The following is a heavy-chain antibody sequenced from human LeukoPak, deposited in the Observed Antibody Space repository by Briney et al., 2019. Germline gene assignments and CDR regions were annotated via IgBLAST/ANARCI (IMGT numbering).Heavy chain of an antibody. CDR3: ARTRWGPYFDY. D-gene: IGHD5-24*01. CDR2: IYYSGST. V-gene: IGHV4-39*07. Sequence: SETLSLTCTVSGGSISSSSYYWGWIRQPPGKGLEWIGSIYYSGSTNCNPSLKSRVTISVDTSKNQFSLKLSSVTAADTAVYYCARTRWGPYFDYWGQGTLVTVSS. J-gene: IGHJ4*02. CDR1: GGSISSSSYY.